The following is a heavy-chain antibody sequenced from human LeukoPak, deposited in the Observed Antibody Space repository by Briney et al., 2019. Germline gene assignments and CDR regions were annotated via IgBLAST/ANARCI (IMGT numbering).Heavy chain of an antibody. CDR3: AKCDGTGTVDY. D-gene: IGHD3/OR15-3a*01. Sequence: GGSLRLSCAASGFTFSSYAMSWVRQAPGKGLEWVSAISGSGGSTYYADSVKGRFTMSRDNAMNSLYLQMNSLSAEDTAVYFCAKCDGTGTVDYWGQGTLVTVSS. J-gene: IGHJ4*02. V-gene: IGHV3-23*01. CDR2: ISGSGGST. CDR1: GFTFSSYA.